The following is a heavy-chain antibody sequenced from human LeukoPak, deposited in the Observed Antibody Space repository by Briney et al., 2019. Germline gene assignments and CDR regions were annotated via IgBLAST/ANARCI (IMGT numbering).Heavy chain of an antibody. CDR2: ISGSGGST. CDR3: AKRWYSRAAAGADFDY. J-gene: IGHJ4*02. Sequence: GGSLRLSCAASGFTFSSYAMSWVRQAPGKGLEWVSAISGSGGSTYYADSVKGRFTISRDNSKNTLYLQMNSLRAEDTAVYYCAKRWYSRAAAGADFDYWGQGALVTVSS. V-gene: IGHV3-23*01. CDR1: GFTFSSYA. D-gene: IGHD6-13*01.